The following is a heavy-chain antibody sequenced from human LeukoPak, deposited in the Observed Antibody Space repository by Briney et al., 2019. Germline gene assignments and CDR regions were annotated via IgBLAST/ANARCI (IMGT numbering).Heavy chain of an antibody. J-gene: IGHJ4*02. V-gene: IGHV1-2*02. CDR2: INPNSGGT. D-gene: IGHD6-6*01. CDR1: GYTFTSYG. Sequence: ASVKVSCKASGYTFTSYGISWVRQAPGQGLEWMGWINPNSGGTNYAQKFQGRVTMTRDTSISTAYMELSRLRSDDTAVYYCARGPPGYSSSPADYWGQGTLVTVSS. CDR3: ARGPPGYSSSPADY.